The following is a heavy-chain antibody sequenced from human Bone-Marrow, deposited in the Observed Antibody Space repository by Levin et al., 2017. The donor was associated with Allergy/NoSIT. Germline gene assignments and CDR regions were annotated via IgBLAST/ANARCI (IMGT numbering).Heavy chain of an antibody. Sequence: GGSLRLSCAASGFIFSSYAMHWVRQAPGKGLEWMAVISYDGSIKYYADSVKGRFTISRDNSNNTVYLQMVSLRAEDTAVFYCATTSGYSSNFGDLDIWGQGRMVTVSS. D-gene: IGHD6-13*01. V-gene: IGHV3-30-3*01. CDR1: GFIFSSYA. J-gene: IGHJ3*02. CDR2: ISYDGSIK. CDR3: ATTSGYSSNFGDLDI.